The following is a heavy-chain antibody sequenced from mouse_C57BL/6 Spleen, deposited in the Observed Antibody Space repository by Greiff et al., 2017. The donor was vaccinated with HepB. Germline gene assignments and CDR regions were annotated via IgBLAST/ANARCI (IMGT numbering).Heavy chain of an antibody. D-gene: IGHD1-1*01. CDR3: AREEVYYGSSWARDY. CDR2: ISYDGSN. Sequence: EVKLMESGPGLVKPSQSLSLTCSVTGYSITSGYYWNWIRQFPGNKLEWMGYISYDGSNNYNPSLKNRISITRDTSKNQFFLKLNSVTTEDTATYYGAREEVYYGSSWARDYWGQGTSVTVSA. CDR1: GYSITSGYY. J-gene: IGHJ4*01. V-gene: IGHV3-6*01.